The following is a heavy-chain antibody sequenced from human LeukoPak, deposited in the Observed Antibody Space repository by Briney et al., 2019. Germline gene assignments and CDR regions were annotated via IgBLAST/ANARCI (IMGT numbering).Heavy chain of an antibody. CDR3: AKGRGDYNRRDVDY. J-gene: IGHJ4*02. CDR1: GFTFSSYG. Sequence: GGSLRLSCAASGFTFSSYGMRWVRQAPGKGLEWVAVISYDGSNKYYADSVKGRFTISRDNSKNTLYLQMNSLRAEDTAVYYCAKGRGDYNRRDVDYWGQGTLVTVSS. CDR2: ISYDGSNK. D-gene: IGHD4-17*01. V-gene: IGHV3-30*18.